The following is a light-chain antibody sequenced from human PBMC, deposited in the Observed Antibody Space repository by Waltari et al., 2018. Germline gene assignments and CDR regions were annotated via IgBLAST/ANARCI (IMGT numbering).Light chain of an antibody. V-gene: IGLV3-1*01. Sequence: SYELTQPPSVSVSPGQPATITCSGDKVGETYASWYQQKSGQSPVLVIHQDSKRPSGIPERFSGSNSGNTATLTISGTQPMDEGDYYCQAWDSSTDVVFGGGTKLTVL. CDR3: QAWDSSTDVV. J-gene: IGLJ2*01. CDR1: KVGETY. CDR2: QDS.